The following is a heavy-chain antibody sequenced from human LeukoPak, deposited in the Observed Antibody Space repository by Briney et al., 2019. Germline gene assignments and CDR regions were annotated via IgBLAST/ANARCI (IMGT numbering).Heavy chain of an antibody. Sequence: GGSLRLSCAASGFTFSSYSMNWVRQAPGKGLEWVSSISSSSSYIYYADSVKGRFTISRDNAKNSLYLQMNSLRAEDTAVYYCARDLYSSSWYRPGAFDIWGQGTMVTVSS. CDR1: GFTFSSYS. V-gene: IGHV3-21*01. CDR2: ISSSSSYI. CDR3: ARDLYSSSWYRPGAFDI. J-gene: IGHJ3*02. D-gene: IGHD6-13*01.